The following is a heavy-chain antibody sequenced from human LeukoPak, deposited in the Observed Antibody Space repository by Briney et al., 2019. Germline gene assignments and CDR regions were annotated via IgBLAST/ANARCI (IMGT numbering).Heavy chain of an antibody. Sequence: GGSLRLSCAASGFTLSSYSMNWVRQAAGRGLEWVSSIISSSSFIYYPVSVTGPFTISRDDAKNSLYLQLNSLRAEDTAVYYCARDYTGYYFDYWGQGTLVTVSS. CDR3: ARDYTGYYFDY. CDR1: GFTLSSYS. V-gene: IGHV3-21*01. J-gene: IGHJ4*02. CDR2: IISSSSFI. D-gene: IGHD3-10*01.